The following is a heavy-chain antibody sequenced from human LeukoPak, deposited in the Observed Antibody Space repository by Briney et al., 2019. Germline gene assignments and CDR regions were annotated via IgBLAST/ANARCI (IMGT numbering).Heavy chain of an antibody. Sequence: GESLRLSCAASGFTFSRYWMSWVRQTPGKGLEWAANIKEDGGEKYYVDSVKGRFTISRDNTKSSLFLQMNSLRTEDTAVYYCATTRGFDYWGQGTPVTVSS. V-gene: IGHV3-7*03. J-gene: IGHJ4*02. D-gene: IGHD1-1*01. CDR2: IKEDGGEK. CDR1: GFTFSRYW. CDR3: ATTRGFDY.